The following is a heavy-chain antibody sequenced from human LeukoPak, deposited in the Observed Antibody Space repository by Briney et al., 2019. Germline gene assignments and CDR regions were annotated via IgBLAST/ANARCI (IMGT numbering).Heavy chain of an antibody. D-gene: IGHD4-17*01. CDR2: ISYDGSNK. CDR3: AKVPDGDYCAAC. J-gene: IGHJ4*02. CDR1: GFTFSSYG. Sequence: GRSLRFSCAASGFTFSSYGMHWVRQAPGKGPEWVAVISYDGSNKYYADSVKGRFTISRDNSKNTLYLQINSLRAEDTAVYYFAKVPDGDYCAACWGQGSLVTVSS. V-gene: IGHV3-30*18.